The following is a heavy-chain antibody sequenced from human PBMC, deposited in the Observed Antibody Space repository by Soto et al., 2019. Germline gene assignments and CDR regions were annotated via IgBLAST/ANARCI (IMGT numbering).Heavy chain of an antibody. J-gene: IGHJ4*02. D-gene: IGHD4-4*01. CDR2: INHSGST. V-gene: IGHV4-34*01. CDR3: AFTVTTGEFDY. Sequence: QVQLQQWGAGLLKPSETLSLTCAVYGGSFSGYYWSWIRQPPGKGLEWIGEINHSGSTNYNPSLKSGVPLSVDTSKNQFSLKLSSVTAADTAVYYCAFTVTTGEFDYWGQGTLVTVSS. CDR1: GGSFSGYY.